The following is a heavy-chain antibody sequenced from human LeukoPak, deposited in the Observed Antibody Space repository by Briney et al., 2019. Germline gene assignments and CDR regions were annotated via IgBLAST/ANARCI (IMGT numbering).Heavy chain of an antibody. CDR2: INHSGST. Sequence: SETLSLTCAVYGGSFSDYYWSWIRQPPGKGLEWIGEINHSGSTNYNPSLKSRVTISVDTSKNQFSLKLSSVTAEDTAVYYCARPRVPDSWGQGTLVTVSS. CDR1: GGSFSDYY. J-gene: IGHJ4*02. CDR3: ARPRVPDS. V-gene: IGHV4-34*01.